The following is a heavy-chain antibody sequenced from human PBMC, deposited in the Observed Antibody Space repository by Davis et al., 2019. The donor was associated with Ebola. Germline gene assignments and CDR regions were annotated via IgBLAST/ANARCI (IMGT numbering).Heavy chain of an antibody. Sequence: ASVKVSCKTFGYTFTSYGISWVRQAPGQGLEWMGWISIYNGNRKNAQKFQGRVTMTTDTSTSTAYIELRSLRSDDTAVYYCARGVSMATITNYWGQGTLVTVSS. J-gene: IGHJ4*02. CDR1: GYTFTSYG. D-gene: IGHD5-24*01. CDR2: ISIYNGNR. CDR3: ARGVSMATITNY. V-gene: IGHV1-18*04.